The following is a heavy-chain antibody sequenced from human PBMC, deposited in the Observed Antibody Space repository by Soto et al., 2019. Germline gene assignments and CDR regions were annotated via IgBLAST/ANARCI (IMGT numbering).Heavy chain of an antibody. J-gene: IGHJ6*02. CDR1: GYSFTDYH. Sequence: SVRVSCKASGYSFTDYHIHWVRQAPGQGLEWLGRINPKSGGTSTAQKFQGWVTMTTDTSISTASMELTRLTSDDTAIYYCARGDSTDCSNGVCSFFYNHDMDVWGQGTTVTVSS. CDR3: ARGDSTDCSNGVCSFFYNHDMDV. CDR2: INPKSGGT. D-gene: IGHD2-8*01. V-gene: IGHV1-2*04.